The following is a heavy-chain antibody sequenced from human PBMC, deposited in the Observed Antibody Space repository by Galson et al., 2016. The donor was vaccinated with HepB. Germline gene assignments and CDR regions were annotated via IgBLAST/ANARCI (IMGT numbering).Heavy chain of an antibody. CDR3: ARDRGERYYDGPAY. D-gene: IGHD3-22*01. CDR2: ISSDGTTK. Sequence: SLSLSCAASGFIFSTYAVHWVRQSPGKGLEWVAAISSDGTTKYQPDSVKGRFTISRDNSKKTLYLQMSRLRAEDTAVYYCARDRGERYYDGPAYWGQGTLVTVSS. V-gene: IGHV3-30*04. CDR1: GFIFSTYA. J-gene: IGHJ4*02.